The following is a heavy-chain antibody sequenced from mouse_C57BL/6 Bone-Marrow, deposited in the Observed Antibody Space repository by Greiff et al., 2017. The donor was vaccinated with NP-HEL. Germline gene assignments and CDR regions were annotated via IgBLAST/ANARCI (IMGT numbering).Heavy chain of an antibody. D-gene: IGHD3-2*02. Sequence: QSCKASGYTFTSYGISWVKQRTGQGLEWIGEIYPRSGNTYYNEKFKGKATLTADKSSSTAYMELRSLTSEDSAVYFCARRDSAWFAYWGQGTLVTVSA. CDR3: ARRDSAWFAY. CDR1: GYTFTSYG. CDR2: IYPRSGNT. J-gene: IGHJ3*01. V-gene: IGHV1-81*01.